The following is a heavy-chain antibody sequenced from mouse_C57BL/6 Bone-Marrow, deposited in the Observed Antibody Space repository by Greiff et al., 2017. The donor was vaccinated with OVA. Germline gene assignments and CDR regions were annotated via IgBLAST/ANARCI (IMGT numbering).Heavy chain of an antibody. CDR1: GYTFTNYW. CDR3: ARDGYYWYFYV. Sequence: QVQLQQSGAELVRPGTSVKMSCKASGYTFTNYWIGWAKQRPGHGLEWIGDIYPGDGYTNYNEKFKGKATLTADKSSSTAYMQFSSLTSEDSAIYYCARDGYYWYFYVWGTGTTVTVSA. CDR2: IYPGDGYT. V-gene: IGHV1-63*01. D-gene: IGHD2-3*01. J-gene: IGHJ1*03.